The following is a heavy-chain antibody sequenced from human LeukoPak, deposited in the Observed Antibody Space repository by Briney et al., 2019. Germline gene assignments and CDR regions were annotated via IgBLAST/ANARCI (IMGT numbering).Heavy chain of an antibody. V-gene: IGHV3-23*01. CDR2: ISGSGGST. J-gene: IGHJ5*02. CDR3: AKPVVVVAALPPNNWFDP. CDR1: GFTFSSYW. Sequence: GGSLRLSCAASGFTFSSYWMTWVRQAPGKGLEWVSAISGSGGSTYYADSVKGRFTISRDNSKNTLYLQMNSLRAEDTAVYYCAKPVVVVAALPPNNWFDPWGQGTLVTVSS. D-gene: IGHD2-15*01.